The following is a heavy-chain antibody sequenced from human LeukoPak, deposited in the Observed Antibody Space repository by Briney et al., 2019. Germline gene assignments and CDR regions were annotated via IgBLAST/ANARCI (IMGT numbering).Heavy chain of an antibody. D-gene: IGHD5-12*01. CDR1: GGSIRGYY. CDR3: ARVIPLSGYSGYDPINWFDP. V-gene: IGHV4-59*01. CDR2: IYYSGST. Sequence: SETLSLTCTVSGGSIRGYYCNWLRQPPGKGLEWIGYIYYSGSTNYNPSLKSRVTISVDTSKNQFSLKLSSVTAADTAVYYCARVIPLSGYSGYDPINWFDPWGQGTLVTVSS. J-gene: IGHJ5*02.